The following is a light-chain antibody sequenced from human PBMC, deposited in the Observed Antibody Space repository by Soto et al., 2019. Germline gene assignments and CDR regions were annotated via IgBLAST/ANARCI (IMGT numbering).Light chain of an antibody. CDR2: AAS. J-gene: IGKJ5*01. CDR3: QHSYSTPPT. Sequence: DIPMTQSPSSLYASVGDRVTITCRASQSISSYLNWYQQKPGKAPKLLIYAASSLQSGVPSRYSGSGSGPDFTLTIISLQPEDFATYYSQHSYSTPPTFGQGTRLEIK. V-gene: IGKV1-39*01. CDR1: QSISSY.